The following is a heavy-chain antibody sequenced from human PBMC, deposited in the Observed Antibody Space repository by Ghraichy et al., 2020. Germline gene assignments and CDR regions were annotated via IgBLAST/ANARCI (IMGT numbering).Heavy chain of an antibody. CDR1: GVSISSSSYY. Sequence: ESLNISCTVSGVSISSSSYYWGWIRQPPGKGLEWIGSIYYSGSTYYNPSLKSRVTISVDTSKNQFSLKLSSVTAADTAVYYCARQEDTAMALDYCGQGTLVTVSS. V-gene: IGHV4-39*01. CDR2: IYYSGST. CDR3: ARQEDTAMALDY. J-gene: IGHJ4*02. D-gene: IGHD5-18*01.